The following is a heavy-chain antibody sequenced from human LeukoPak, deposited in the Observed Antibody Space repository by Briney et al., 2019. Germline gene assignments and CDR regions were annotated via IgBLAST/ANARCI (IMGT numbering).Heavy chain of an antibody. D-gene: IGHD3-22*01. Sequence: PGGSLRLSCAASGFSFSSYAMTWVRQAPGRGMGWVSAINGGAYSTSYADSVKGRFTISRDNSKNTLYLQMNSLRAEDTAVYYCARNSSGFKLGDACDIWGQGTLVTVSS. CDR1: GFSFSSYA. CDR3: ARNSSGFKLGDACDI. CDR2: INGGAYST. J-gene: IGHJ3*02. V-gene: IGHV3-23*01.